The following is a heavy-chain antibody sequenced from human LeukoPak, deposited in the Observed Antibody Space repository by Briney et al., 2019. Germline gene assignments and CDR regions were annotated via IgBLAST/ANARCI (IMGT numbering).Heavy chain of an antibody. CDR2: ISAYNGNT. V-gene: IGHV1-18*01. CDR1: GGTFSNYA. D-gene: IGHD1-26*01. CDR3: ARDVRWAKGATPFDY. J-gene: IGHJ4*02. Sequence: ASVKVSCKASGGTFSNYALSWVRQAPGQGLEWMGWISAYNGNTNYAQKLQGRVTMTIDTSTSTAYMELRSLRSDDTAVYYCARDVRWAKGATPFDYWGQGTLVTVSS.